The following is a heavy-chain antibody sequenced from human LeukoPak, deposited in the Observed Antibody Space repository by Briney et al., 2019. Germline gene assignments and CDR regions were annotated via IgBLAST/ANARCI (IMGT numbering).Heavy chain of an antibody. V-gene: IGHV4-59*08. J-gene: IGHJ1*01. CDR2: IYYSGST. CDR3: ARHQWLVRGYFQH. D-gene: IGHD6-19*01. Sequence: PSETLSLTCTVSGGSISNYYWSWIRQPPGKGLEWIGYIYYSGSTNYNPSLRSRVTISVDTSKNQFSLKLSSVTAADTAVYYCARHQWLVRGYFQHWGQGTLVTVSS. CDR1: GGSISNYY.